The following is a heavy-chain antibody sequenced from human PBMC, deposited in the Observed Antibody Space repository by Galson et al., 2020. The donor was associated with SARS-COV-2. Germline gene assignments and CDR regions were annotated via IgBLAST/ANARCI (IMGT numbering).Heavy chain of an antibody. Sequence: TLSLTYAVYGGSLKNYYWTWIPQSPAKALQWIGEINHRGSTNYDPSLQGRVAMSVDTSKNQFSLRLSSVTAADTAVYYCVRGAEERRIIVVVPYYYTYMDVWGGGTAVTVSS. CDR1: GGSLKNYY. CDR3: VRGAEERRIIVVVPYYYTYMDV. CDR2: INHRGST. J-gene: IGHJ6*03. V-gene: IGHV4-34*01. D-gene: IGHD2-2*01.